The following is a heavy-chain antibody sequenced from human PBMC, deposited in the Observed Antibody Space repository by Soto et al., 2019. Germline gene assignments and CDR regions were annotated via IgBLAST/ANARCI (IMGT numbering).Heavy chain of an antibody. CDR1: GFTFSNHA. CDR3: AKYGGAYYKYYAMDA. J-gene: IGHJ6*02. Sequence: GGSLRLSCAASGFTFSNHAMSWVRQAPGKGLEWVSAIIAGGGATYNADSVKGRFAISRDNSKNTLYLQMNSLRAEDTAVYYCAKYGGAYYKYYAMDAWGQGTKVTV. V-gene: IGHV3-23*01. D-gene: IGHD4-17*01. CDR2: IIAGGGAT.